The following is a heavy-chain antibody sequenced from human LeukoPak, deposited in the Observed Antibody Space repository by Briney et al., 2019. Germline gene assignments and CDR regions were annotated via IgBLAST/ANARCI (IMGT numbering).Heavy chain of an antibody. Sequence: GESLKISCKGSGYSFTSYWIGWVRQMPGKGLEWMGIIYPGDSDTRYSPSLQGQVNISADQSLSTAYLQWSSLKASDTAMYYCARSYYYDSSGYYYLESMDVWGKGTTVTVSS. V-gene: IGHV5-51*01. CDR2: IYPGDSDT. J-gene: IGHJ6*04. D-gene: IGHD3-22*01. CDR3: ARSYYYDSSGYYYLESMDV. CDR1: GYSFTSYW.